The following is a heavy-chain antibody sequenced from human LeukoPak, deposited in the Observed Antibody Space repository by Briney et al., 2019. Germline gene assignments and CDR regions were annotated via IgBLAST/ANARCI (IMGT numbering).Heavy chain of an antibody. D-gene: IGHD2-2*01. CDR3: ASERYCSSTSCYFDY. Sequence: GESLKISCKGSGYSFASYWITWVRQMPGKGLQWMGRIDASDSYTNYSPSFQGHVTISADKSISTAYLQWSSLKASDTAMYYCASERYCSSTSCYFDYWGQGTLVTVSS. CDR2: IDASDSYT. J-gene: IGHJ4*02. V-gene: IGHV5-10-1*01. CDR1: GYSFASYW.